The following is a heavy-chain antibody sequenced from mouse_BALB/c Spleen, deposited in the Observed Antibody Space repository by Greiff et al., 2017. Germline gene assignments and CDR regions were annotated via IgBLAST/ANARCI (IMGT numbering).Heavy chain of an antibody. CDR3: AKQARGYDYAMDY. CDR2: ISSGSSTI. J-gene: IGHJ4*01. CDR1: GFTFSSFG. Sequence: EVQGVESGGGLVQPGGSRKLSCAASGFTFSSFGMHWVRQAPEKGLEWVAYISSGSSTIYYADTVKGRFTISRDNPKNTLFLQMTSLRSEDTAMYYCAKQARGYDYAMDYWGQGTSVTVSS. V-gene: IGHV5-17*02. D-gene: IGHD2-2*01.